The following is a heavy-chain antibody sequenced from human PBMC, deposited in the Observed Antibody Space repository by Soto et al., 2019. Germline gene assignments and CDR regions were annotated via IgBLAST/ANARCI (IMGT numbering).Heavy chain of an antibody. CDR1: GFTFSIYG. Sequence: GGSLRLSCAASGFTFSIYGMHWVRQAPGKGLEWVAVISFDGSNKNYADSVKGRFTISRDNSKNTLYLQMSSLRAEDTALYYCVKDGGRYCGGGSCSGSFDYWGQGTLVTVSS. CDR2: ISFDGSNK. V-gene: IGHV3-30*18. CDR3: VKDGGRYCGGGSCSGSFDY. J-gene: IGHJ4*02. D-gene: IGHD2-15*01.